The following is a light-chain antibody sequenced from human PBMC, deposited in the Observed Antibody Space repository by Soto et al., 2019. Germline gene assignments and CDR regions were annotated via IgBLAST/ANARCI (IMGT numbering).Light chain of an antibody. CDR2: EVS. CDR3: SSYTITSTYV. V-gene: IGLV2-14*01. J-gene: IGLJ1*01. CDR1: SSDVGGYNY. Sequence: QSVLTQPASVSGSPGQSITISCTGTSSDVGGYNYVSWYQQHPGKAPKLMIYEVSDRPSGVSNRFSGSKSGNTASLTISGLQAEDEADYYCSSYTITSTYVFGPGIKVTVL.